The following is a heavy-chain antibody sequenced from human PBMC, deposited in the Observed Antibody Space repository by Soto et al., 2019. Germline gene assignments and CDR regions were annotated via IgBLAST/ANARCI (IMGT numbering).Heavy chain of an antibody. CDR2: ISSSGFAT. V-gene: IGHV3-23*01. CDR3: AKNGLSDSPSAIDS. CDR1: GFTFNDYA. J-gene: IGHJ4*02. Sequence: GGSLRLSCAASGFTFNDYAMSWVRQAPGKGLEWVAHISSSGFATNYADSVKGRITISRDNPKNTLFLQMNSLRVEDTAVYYCAKNGLSDSPSAIDSWGQGTLVTVSS. D-gene: IGHD2-8*01.